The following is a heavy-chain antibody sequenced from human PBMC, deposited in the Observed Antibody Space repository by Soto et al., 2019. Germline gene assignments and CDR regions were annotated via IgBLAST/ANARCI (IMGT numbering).Heavy chain of an antibody. J-gene: IGHJ4*02. Sequence: QVQLVESGGSLVQPGESLRLSCAASGFNFSDYYMTWIRQAPGKGLEWVSSIGSSGRTIYYADSVKGRFTISRDNAKKSVILQMSSLSVEDTAVYYCASGGSLPPEYWGQGTLVTVSS. V-gene: IGHV3-11*01. CDR3: ASGGSLPPEY. CDR1: GFNFSDYY. CDR2: IGSSGRTI. D-gene: IGHD3-16*01.